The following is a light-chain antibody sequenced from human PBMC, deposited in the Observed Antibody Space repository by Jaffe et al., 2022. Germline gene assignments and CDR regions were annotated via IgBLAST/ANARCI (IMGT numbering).Light chain of an antibody. Sequence: QSALTQPASVSGSPGQSITISCTGTSSDIGGYDWVSWYQQHPGKAPKLMIYDVTNRPSGVSSRFSGSKSGSTASLTISGLQAEDEAEYYCCSYRSHGKGVFGGGTKVTVL. CDR2: DVT. CDR1: SSDIGGYDW. V-gene: IGLV2-14*03. CDR3: CSYRSHGKGV. J-gene: IGLJ3*02.